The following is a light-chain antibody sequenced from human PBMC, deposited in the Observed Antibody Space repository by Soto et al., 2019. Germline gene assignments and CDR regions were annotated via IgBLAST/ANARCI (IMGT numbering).Light chain of an antibody. CDR2: DTS. Sequence: DIVVTQSPATLSASPGERVTLSCRASQFVSSRLAWYQRRPGQVPRLLFYDTSTMAPGISARFSGNGSGTEFTLTISSLQSEDFAVYYCQEYIQWPPGMFGPGTTVDIK. CDR1: QFVSSR. CDR3: QEYIQWPPGM. J-gene: IGKJ1*01. V-gene: IGKV3-15*01.